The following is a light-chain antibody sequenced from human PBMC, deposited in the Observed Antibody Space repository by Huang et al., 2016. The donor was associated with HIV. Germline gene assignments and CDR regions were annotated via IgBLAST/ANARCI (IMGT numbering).Light chain of an antibody. V-gene: IGKV3-11*01. Sequence: EVVLTQSPATLSLSPGERATLSCRASQSVTNFLAWNQQKPVQPPRLLIYDASTRATVIPPRFSGSGSGTDFTLTISSLEPEDFAVYYCQQRNDWPPYTFGQGTRLEIK. CDR3: QQRNDWPPYT. CDR2: DAS. J-gene: IGKJ2*01. CDR1: QSVTNF.